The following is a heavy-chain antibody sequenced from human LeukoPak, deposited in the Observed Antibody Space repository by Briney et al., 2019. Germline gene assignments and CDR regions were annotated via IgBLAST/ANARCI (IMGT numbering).Heavy chain of an antibody. D-gene: IGHD3-3*01. V-gene: IGHV1-69*02. CDR1: GGTFSSYT. J-gene: IGHJ5*02. CDR2: IIPILGIA. Sequence: ASVKVSCKASGGTFSSYTISWVRQAPGQGLEWMGRIIPILGIANYAQKFQGRVTITADKSTSTAYMELSSLRSEDTAVYYCARGLYYDFWSRYYTWFDPWGQGTLVTVSS. CDR3: ARGLYYDFWSRYYTWFDP.